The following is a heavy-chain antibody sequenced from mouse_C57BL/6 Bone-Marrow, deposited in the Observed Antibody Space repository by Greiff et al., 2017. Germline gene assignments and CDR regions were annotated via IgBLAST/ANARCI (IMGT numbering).Heavy chain of an antibody. D-gene: IGHD2-14*01. CDR2: INSDGGST. CDR1: EYEFPSHD. CDR3: ARPSIGNYFDY. Sequence: DVKLVESGGGLVQPGESLKLSCESNEYEFPSHDMSWVRKTPEKRLELVAAINSDGGSTYYPDTMERRFIISRDNTQKTLYLQMSSLRSEDTAFYYWARPSIGNYFDYWGQGTTLTVSS. V-gene: IGHV5-2*01. J-gene: IGHJ2*01.